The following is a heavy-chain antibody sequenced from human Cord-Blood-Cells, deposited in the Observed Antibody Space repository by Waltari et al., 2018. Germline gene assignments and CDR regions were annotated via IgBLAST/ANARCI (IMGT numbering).Heavy chain of an antibody. CDR3: AKVRSGYDYAEYFQH. V-gene: IGHV3-30*18. CDR1: AFTFSSYG. Sequence: QVQLVESGGCAVQPGRSLRLPCAASAFTFSSYGMTWARQAPSKGLVWVAVISYDGSNKYYADSVKGRFTISRDNSKNTLYLQMNSLRAEDTAVYYCAKVRSGYDYAEYFQHWGQGTLVTVSS. D-gene: IGHD5-12*01. J-gene: IGHJ1*01. CDR2: ISYDGSNK.